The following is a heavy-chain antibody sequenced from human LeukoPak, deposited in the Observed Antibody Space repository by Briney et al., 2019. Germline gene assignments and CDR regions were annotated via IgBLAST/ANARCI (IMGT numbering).Heavy chain of an antibody. J-gene: IGHJ4*02. CDR2: IKQDASEE. V-gene: IGHV3-7*01. D-gene: IGHD6-6*01. CDR3: ASTASLSY. CDR1: GFSFSSYW. Sequence: PGGSLRLSCAASGFSFSSYWMTWVRQAPGKGLEWVANIKQDASEEHYVDSVKGRFTIFRDNAKSSLYLQLNSLRVEDTALYFCASTASLSYWGQGTLVTVSS.